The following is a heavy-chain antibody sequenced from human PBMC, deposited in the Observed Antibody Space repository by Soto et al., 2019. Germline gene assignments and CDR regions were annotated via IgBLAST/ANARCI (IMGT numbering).Heavy chain of an antibody. J-gene: IGHJ4*02. Sequence: QVQLQESGPGLVKPSETLSLTCAVSGDSISSYYCLWIRHPPGPGLESIGYLYYGRSANYNPSLRSRVTLSVDTSTNQCSLTLSSMTAADTAVYYCALGSMAVVPEYWGQGTLVTVSS. CDR2: LYYGRSA. CDR1: GDSISSYY. D-gene: IGHD2-15*01. V-gene: IGHV4-59*01. CDR3: ALGSMAVVPEY.